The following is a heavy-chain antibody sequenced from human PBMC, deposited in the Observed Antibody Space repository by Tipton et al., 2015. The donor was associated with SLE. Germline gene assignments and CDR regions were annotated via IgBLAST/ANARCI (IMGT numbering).Heavy chain of an antibody. CDR3: ARGPVDTGDY. D-gene: IGHD5-18*01. CDR2: SYYSGST. J-gene: IGHJ4*02. CDR1: GGSISSYY. V-gene: IGHV4-59*08. Sequence: TLSLTCTVSGGSISSYYWSWIRQPPGKGLEWIGYSYYSGSTNYNPSLKSRVTISVDTSENQFSLKLSSVTAADTAVYYCARGPVDTGDYWGQGTLVTVSS.